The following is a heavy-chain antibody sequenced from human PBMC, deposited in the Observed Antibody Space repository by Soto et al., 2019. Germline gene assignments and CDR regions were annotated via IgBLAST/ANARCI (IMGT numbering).Heavy chain of an antibody. CDR1: GGTFSSYT. D-gene: IGHD3-3*01. CDR3: ARTFTIFGVASTGWFDP. CDR2: IIPILGIA. J-gene: IGHJ5*02. Sequence: AASVKVSCKASGGTFSSYTISWVRQAPGQGLEWMGRIIPILGIANYAQKFQGRVTITADKSTSTAYMELSSLRSEDTAVYYCARTFTIFGVASTGWFDPWGQGTLVTVSS. V-gene: IGHV1-69*02.